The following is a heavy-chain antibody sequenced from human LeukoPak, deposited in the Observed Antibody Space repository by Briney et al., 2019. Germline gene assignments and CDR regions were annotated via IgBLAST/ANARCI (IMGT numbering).Heavy chain of an antibody. Sequence: GGSLRLSCVASGFTFGKYWMSWVRQAPGKGLEWVANIKLDGSEKNYVDSVKGRFTISRDNSKNTLYVQVNSLGTEDTAAYYCAKGSYYDSSGSFYFDYWGQGTLVTVSS. D-gene: IGHD3-22*01. J-gene: IGHJ4*02. CDR3: AKGSYYDSSGSFYFDY. CDR1: GFTFGKYW. V-gene: IGHV3-7*03. CDR2: IKLDGSEK.